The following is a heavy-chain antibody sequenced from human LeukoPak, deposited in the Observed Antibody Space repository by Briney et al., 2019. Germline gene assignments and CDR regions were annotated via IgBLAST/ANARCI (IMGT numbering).Heavy chain of an antibody. Sequence: SETLSLTCTVSGGSISSSSYYWGWIRQPPGQGLEWIGSIYYSGSTCYNPSLKSRVTISVDTSKNQFSLKLSPVTAADTAVYYCARLKVRGRTVDYWGQGTLVTVSS. V-gene: IGHV4-39*01. D-gene: IGHD3-10*01. CDR1: GGSISSSSYY. CDR2: IYYSGST. CDR3: ARLKVRGRTVDY. J-gene: IGHJ4*02.